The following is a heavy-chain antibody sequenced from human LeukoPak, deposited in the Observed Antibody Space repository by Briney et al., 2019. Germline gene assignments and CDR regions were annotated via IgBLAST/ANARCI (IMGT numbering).Heavy chain of an antibody. Sequence: GGSLRLSCAASGYTFSSYAMSWVRQAPGKGLEWVSGISGSGRSTNYADSVKGRFTISRDNSKNTLYLQMNSLRAEDTAVYYCAKDHPPAVAGHRDIDYWGQGTLVTVSS. D-gene: IGHD6-19*01. CDR2: ISGSGRST. CDR3: AKDHPPAVAGHRDIDY. J-gene: IGHJ4*02. V-gene: IGHV3-23*01. CDR1: GYTFSSYA.